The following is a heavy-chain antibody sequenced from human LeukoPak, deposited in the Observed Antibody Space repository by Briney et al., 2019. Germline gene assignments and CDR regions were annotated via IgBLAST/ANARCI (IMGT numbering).Heavy chain of an antibody. V-gene: IGHV4-28*06. Sequence: SETLSLTCAVSGYSISSSNWWGWIRQPPGKGLEWIGYIYYSGSTNYNPSLKSRVTMSVDTSKNQFSLKVRSVTALDTAVYYCARSSAGYLIDYWGQGTLVAVSS. CDR3: ARSSAGYLIDY. CDR2: IYYSGST. J-gene: IGHJ4*02. D-gene: IGHD5-18*01. CDR1: GYSISSSNW.